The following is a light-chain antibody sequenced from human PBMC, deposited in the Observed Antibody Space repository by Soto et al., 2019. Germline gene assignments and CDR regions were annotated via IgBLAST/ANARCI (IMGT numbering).Light chain of an antibody. J-gene: IGKJ5*01. CDR3: QQRYNWTIT. Sequence: EMVLTQSPAALSLSPGERATLSYSASQSVSRYLDWYQKKPGQAPRLLIYDASNRATGIPARFSGSGSGTDFTITISSIENEDFEVYYCQQRYNWTITFGHGTRLEIK. V-gene: IGKV3-11*01. CDR2: DAS. CDR1: QSVSRY.